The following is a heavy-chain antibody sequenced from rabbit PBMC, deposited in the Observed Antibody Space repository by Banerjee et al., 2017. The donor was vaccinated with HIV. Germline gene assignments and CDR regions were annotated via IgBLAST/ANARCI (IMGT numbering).Heavy chain of an antibody. V-gene: IGHV1S45*01. CDR1: GFYFSNKAV. J-gene: IGHJ4*01. Sequence: QEQLVESGGGLVKPEGSLKLSCTASGFYFSNKAVLCWVRQAPGKGLEWIACINAVTGKAVYASWAKGRCTFSKTSSTTGTLQMTSLTGADTATYFCARDLDGVFGWNFGWWGPRTLVT. CDR2: INAVTGKA. CDR3: ARDLDGVFGWNFGW. D-gene: IGHD2-1*01.